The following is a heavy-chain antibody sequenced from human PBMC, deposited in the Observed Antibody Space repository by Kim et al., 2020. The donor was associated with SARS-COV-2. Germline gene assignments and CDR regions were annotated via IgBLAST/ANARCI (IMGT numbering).Heavy chain of an antibody. V-gene: IGHV3-48*02. J-gene: IGHJ6*02. CDR2: ISSSSSTI. CDR3: ARDPSGAYSYGSWFYYYGMDV. D-gene: IGHD5-18*01. Sequence: GGSLRLSCAASGFTFSSYSMNWVRQAPGKGLEWVSYISSSSSTIYYADSVKGRFTISRDNAKNSLYLQMNSLRDEDTAVYYCARDPSGAYSYGSWFYYYGMDVWGQGTTVTVSS. CDR1: GFTFSSYS.